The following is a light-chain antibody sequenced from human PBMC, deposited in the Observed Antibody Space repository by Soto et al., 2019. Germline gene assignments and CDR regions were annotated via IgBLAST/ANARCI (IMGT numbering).Light chain of an antibody. CDR1: QSVSAW. V-gene: IGKV1-5*03. J-gene: IGKJ3*01. Sequence: DIQVTQSPSTLSASVGDRFTLTCRASQSVSAWLAWFQQKPGKAPKLLIYKTSNLESGVPSRFSGSGSGTEFTLTISSLQPDDFATYYCQQYSSYEIFAFGPGTKVDIK. CDR2: KTS. CDR3: QQYSSYEIFA.